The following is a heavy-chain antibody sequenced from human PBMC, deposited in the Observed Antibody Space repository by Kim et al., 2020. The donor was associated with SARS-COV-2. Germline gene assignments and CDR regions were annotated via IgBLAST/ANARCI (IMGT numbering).Heavy chain of an antibody. J-gene: IGHJ6*02. CDR2: INSDGSST. CDR1: GFTFSSYW. V-gene: IGHV3-74*01. Sequence: GGSLRLSCAASGFTFSSYWMHWVRQAPGKGLVWVSRINSDGSSTSYADSVKGRLTISRDNAKNTLYLQMNSLRAEDTAVYYCARGSSYGFREVHYYYYGMDVWGQGTTVTVSS. CDR3: ARGSSYGFREVHYYYYGMDV. D-gene: IGHD5-18*01.